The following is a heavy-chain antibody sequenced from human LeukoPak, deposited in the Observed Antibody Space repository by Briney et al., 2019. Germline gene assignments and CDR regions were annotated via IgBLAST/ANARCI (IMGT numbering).Heavy chain of an antibody. CDR2: IYYSGST. CDR1: GXXXXXXY. D-gene: IGHD6-19*01. J-gene: IGHJ4*02. Sequence: PSETLSLTCTVXGXXXXXXYXXXXXXPXGXXLXXXXYIYYSGSTNYNPSLKSRLSISAATSKIQFSLKLSSVTAADTAVYYCARVTAVAGFTNFDYWGQGTLVTVSS. V-gene: IGHV4-59*01. CDR3: ARVTAVAGFTNFDY.